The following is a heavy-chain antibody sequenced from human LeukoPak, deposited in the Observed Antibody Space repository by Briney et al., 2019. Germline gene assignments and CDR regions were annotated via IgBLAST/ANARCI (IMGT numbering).Heavy chain of an antibody. J-gene: IGHJ3*02. CDR1: GFTFSSYW. CDR3: ARDSLLWFGEFSVFDI. Sequence: GGSLRLSCAASGFTFSSYWMSWVRQAPGKGLEWVANIKQDGSEKYYVDSVKGRFTISSDNAKNSLYLQMNSLRAEDTAVYYCARDSLLWFGEFSVFDIWGQGTMVTVSS. V-gene: IGHV3-7*01. CDR2: IKQDGSEK. D-gene: IGHD3-10*01.